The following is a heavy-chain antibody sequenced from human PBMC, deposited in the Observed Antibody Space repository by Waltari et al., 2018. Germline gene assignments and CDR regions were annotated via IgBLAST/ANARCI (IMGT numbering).Heavy chain of an antibody. CDR2: MQYRGST. J-gene: IGHJ1*01. D-gene: IGHD4-17*01. Sequence: QLQLQESGPGLVKPSETLSLTCTVSGGSISTNYNGGWIRQPPGKGREWMGNMQYRGSTFYTPSLKSRVTIFLDTSKNQFSLRLSSVGAADTAVYFCGRIAFGDDGGYFQHWGQGTLVTVSS. V-gene: IGHV4-39*01. CDR1: GGSISTNYN. CDR3: GRIAFGDDGGYFQH.